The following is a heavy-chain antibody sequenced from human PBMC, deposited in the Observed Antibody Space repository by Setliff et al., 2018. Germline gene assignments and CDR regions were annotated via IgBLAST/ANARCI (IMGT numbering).Heavy chain of an antibody. D-gene: IGHD3-10*01. Sequence: ASVKVSCKASGYTFTSYGINWVRQAPGQGLEWMGWISAYAQKFQGRVTMTADTPTSTAYMELRSLRSDDTAVYYCARSLGSGSYYNSRPFYSDYWGQGTLVTVSS. CDR2: ISA. CDR1: GYTFTSYG. V-gene: IGHV1-18*01. J-gene: IGHJ4*02. CDR3: ARSLGSGSYYNSRPFYSDY.